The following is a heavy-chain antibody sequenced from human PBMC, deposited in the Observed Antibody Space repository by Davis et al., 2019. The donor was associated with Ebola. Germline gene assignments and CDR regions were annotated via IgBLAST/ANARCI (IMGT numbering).Heavy chain of an antibody. Sequence: ASVKVSCKASGYTFTSYDINWVRQATGQGLEWMGWMNPNSGNTGYAQKFQGRVTMTRNTSISTAYMELSSLRAEDTAVYYCASPASPDYYYGMDVWGQGTTVTVSS. CDR1: GYTFTSYD. CDR3: ASPASPDYYYGMDV. CDR2: MNPNSGNT. J-gene: IGHJ6*02. V-gene: IGHV1-8*01.